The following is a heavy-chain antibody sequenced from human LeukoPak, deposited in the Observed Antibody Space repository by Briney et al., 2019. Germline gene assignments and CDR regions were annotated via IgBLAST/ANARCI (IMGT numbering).Heavy chain of an antibody. Sequence: PGGSLRPSCAASGFTFSSYAMNWVRQAPGKGLEWVSYISSSGSTTYYADSVKGRFTTSRDDSKNTLYLQMNSLRAEDTAVYYCAKSGSQRPDYWGQGTLVTVSS. CDR2: ISSSGSTT. CDR3: AKSGSQRPDY. V-gene: IGHV3-23*01. D-gene: IGHD3-10*01. J-gene: IGHJ4*02. CDR1: GFTFSSYA.